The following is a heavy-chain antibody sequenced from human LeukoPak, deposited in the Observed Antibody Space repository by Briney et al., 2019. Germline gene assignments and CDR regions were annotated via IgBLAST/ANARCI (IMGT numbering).Heavy chain of an antibody. Sequence: CVSSISSSSSYIYYADSVKRRFTISRDNAKNSLYLQMNSLRAEDTAVYYCARYSGSYSIDYWGQGTLVTVSS. V-gene: IGHV3-21*01. CDR2: ISSSSSYI. J-gene: IGHJ4*02. D-gene: IGHD1-26*01. CDR3: ARYSGSYSIDY.